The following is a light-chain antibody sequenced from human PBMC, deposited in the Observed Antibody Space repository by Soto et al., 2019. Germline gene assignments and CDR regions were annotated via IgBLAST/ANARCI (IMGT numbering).Light chain of an antibody. CDR2: GAS. CDR3: QQYKNGPRT. CDR1: QSVSSN. J-gene: IGKJ1*01. Sequence: EIVMPQSPGTLSVSPGERATLSCRASQSVSSNLAGYHQKPVQAPRLLSYGASTRATGIPARFSGSRSGKEFTITSSNLQSEDFAVYYCQQYKNGPRTFGQGTKVEIK. V-gene: IGKV3-15*01.